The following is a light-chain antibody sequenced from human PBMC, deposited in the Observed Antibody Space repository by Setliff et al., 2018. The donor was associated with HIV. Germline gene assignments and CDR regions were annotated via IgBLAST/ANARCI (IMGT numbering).Light chain of an antibody. J-gene: IGLJ1*01. Sequence: QSVLTQTASVSGSPGQSITISCTGISSDVGGYYSVSWYQQHPGKAPKLMIYDVINRPSGVSNRFSGSRSGNTASLTISGLQVEDEADYYCSSYTTSSTLYVFGPGTNVTVL. CDR2: DVI. CDR3: SSYTTSSTLYV. V-gene: IGLV2-14*03. CDR1: SSDVGGYYS.